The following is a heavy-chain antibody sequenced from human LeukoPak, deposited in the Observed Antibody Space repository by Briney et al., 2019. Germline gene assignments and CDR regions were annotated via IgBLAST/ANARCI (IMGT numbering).Heavy chain of an antibody. J-gene: IGHJ5*02. D-gene: IGHD6-13*01. CDR1: GGSFSGYY. CDR3: ARGRRIAAAGRNWFDP. CDR2: INHSGST. V-gene: IGHV4-34*01. Sequence: SETLSLTCAVYGGSFSGYYWSWIRQPPGKGLEWIGEINHSGSTNYNPSLKSRVTISVDTSKNQFSLKLSSVTAADTAVCYCARGRRIAAAGRNWFDPWGQGTLVTVSS.